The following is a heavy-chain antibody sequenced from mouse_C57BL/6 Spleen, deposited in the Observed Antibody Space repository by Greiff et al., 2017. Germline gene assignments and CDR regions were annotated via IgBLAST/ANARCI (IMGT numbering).Heavy chain of an antibody. V-gene: IGHV5-16*01. CDR1: GFTFSDYY. J-gene: IGHJ1*03. CDR2: INYDGSST. Sequence: EVMLVESEGGLVQPGSSMKLSCTASGFTFSDYYMAWVRQVPEKGLEWVANINYDGSSTYYLDSLKSRFIISRDNAKNILYLQMSSLKSEDTATYYCAREENDYDYWYFDVWGTGTTVTVSS. CDR3: AREENDYDYWYFDV. D-gene: IGHD2-4*01.